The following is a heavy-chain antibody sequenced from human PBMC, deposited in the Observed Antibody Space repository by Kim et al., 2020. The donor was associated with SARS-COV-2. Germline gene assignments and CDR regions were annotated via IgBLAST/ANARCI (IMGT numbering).Heavy chain of an antibody. D-gene: IGHD2-2*01. V-gene: IGHV3-30*18. J-gene: IGHJ5*02. Sequence: GGSLRLSCTASGLYFSTYGFHWVRQAPGKGLEWVALISYDGSSEYYGASVKGRFTISRDNSKNTVFLQMNSLRTEDTAVYYCVNDGQYQLLYYFVSWGQGTLVTVSS. CDR3: VNDGQYQLLYYFVS. CDR2: ISYDGSSE. CDR1: GLYFSTYG.